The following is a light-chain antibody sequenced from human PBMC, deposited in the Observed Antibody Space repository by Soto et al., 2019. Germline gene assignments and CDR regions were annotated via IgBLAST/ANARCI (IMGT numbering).Light chain of an antibody. CDR1: QGISGY. V-gene: IGKV1-9*01. Sequence: DIQLTQSPSFLSASVGDRVTISCRASQGISGYLAWYQQKPGKAPNLLIFAASTLQSGVPSRFSGSGSGTEFTLTISSLQPEDFATYYCQQYNSYPFTFGQGTRLEIK. CDR2: AAS. CDR3: QQYNSYPFT. J-gene: IGKJ5*01.